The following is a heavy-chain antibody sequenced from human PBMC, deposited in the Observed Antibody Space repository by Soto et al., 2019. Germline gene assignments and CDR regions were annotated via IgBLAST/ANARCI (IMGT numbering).Heavy chain of an antibody. Sequence: VLLQESGPRLLRPSETLSLTCTVSADSFRCAEYYWRCIRQPLGQGQEWIGYNYYNGENKYNPALRGRLTMSDDTFKSQLSQRLSSVISADTAVYFCARGPAHINGSRTFDLGGRGILVTFSS. J-gene: IGHJ1*01. V-gene: IGHV4-61*08. CDR1: ADSFRCAEYY. D-gene: IGHD6-19*01. CDR3: ARGPAHINGSRTFDL. CDR2: NYYNGEN.